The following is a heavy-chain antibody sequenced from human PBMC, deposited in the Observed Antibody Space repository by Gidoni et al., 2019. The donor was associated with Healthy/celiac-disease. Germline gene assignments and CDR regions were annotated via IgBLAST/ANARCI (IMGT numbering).Heavy chain of an antibody. J-gene: IGHJ2*01. D-gene: IGHD2-15*01. CDR3: ARTRIGNEWYFDL. CDR2: IIPIRGIA. Sequence: QVQLVQSGAEVKKPGSSVKVSCTASVGTFSSYAISWLRQDPGQGLEWMGRIIPIRGIAKYAQKCQGRVTITADKSTSTAYMELSSLRAEDTAGYYCARTRIGNEWYFDLWGRGTLVTVSS. V-gene: IGHV1-69*09. CDR1: VGTFSSYA.